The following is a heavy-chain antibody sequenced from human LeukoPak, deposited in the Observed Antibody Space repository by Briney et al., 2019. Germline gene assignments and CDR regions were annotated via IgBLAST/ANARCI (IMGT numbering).Heavy chain of an antibody. CDR3: ARDGDYGSYIDY. CDR2: INAGNGNT. D-gene: IGHD4-17*01. J-gene: IGHJ4*02. V-gene: IGHV1-3*01. CDR1: GYTFTRYV. Sequence: ASVKVSCKASGYTFTRYVMHWVRQAPGQRLEWMGWINAGNGNTKYSQKFQGRVTITRDTSASTAYMEVTSLRSEDTAVYYCARDGDYGSYIDYWGQGTLVTVSS.